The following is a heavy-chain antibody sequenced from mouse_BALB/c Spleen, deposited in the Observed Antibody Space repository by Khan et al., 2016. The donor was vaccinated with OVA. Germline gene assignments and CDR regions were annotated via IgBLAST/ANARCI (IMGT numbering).Heavy chain of an antibody. Sequence: EVQLQESGPGLVKPSQSLSLTCTVTGYSITSGYAWNWIRQFPGNKLEWMGYISYSGVTRYTPSLKSRISITRDTSTNPFFLQVKSVTTEDTATDYCARGNYYGYYFDYWGQGTTLTVSS. CDR2: ISYSGVT. CDR3: ARGNYYGYYFDY. D-gene: IGHD1-1*01. J-gene: IGHJ2*01. CDR1: GYSITSGYA. V-gene: IGHV3-2*02.